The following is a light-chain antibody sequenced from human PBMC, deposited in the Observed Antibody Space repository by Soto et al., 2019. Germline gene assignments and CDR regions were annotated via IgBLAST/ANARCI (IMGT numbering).Light chain of an antibody. V-gene: IGKV3-20*01. CDR3: QQYGSSPRT. CDR2: RSS. Sequence: EIVLTQSPGTLSLSPGASVTIYCRASQSVSSSSLALFQHTPGHAPRLLIYRSSNRATGIPNWFIGSRSGADFTRTISRLEPEDIAVYYCQQYGSSPRTFDQGTKLEIK. CDR1: QSVSSSS. J-gene: IGKJ2*01.